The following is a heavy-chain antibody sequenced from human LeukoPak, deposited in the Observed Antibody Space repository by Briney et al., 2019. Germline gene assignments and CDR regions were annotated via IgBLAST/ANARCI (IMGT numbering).Heavy chain of an antibody. V-gene: IGHV3-43*02. D-gene: IGHD4-17*01. Sequence: GGSLRLSCAASGFTFDDYAMHWVRQAPGKGLEWVSLISGDGGSTYYADSVEGRFTISRDNSKNSLYLQMNSLRTENTALYYCAKDIGYGDFLGDWGQGTLVTVPS. J-gene: IGHJ4*02. CDR2: ISGDGGST. CDR1: GFTFDDYA. CDR3: AKDIGYGDFLGD.